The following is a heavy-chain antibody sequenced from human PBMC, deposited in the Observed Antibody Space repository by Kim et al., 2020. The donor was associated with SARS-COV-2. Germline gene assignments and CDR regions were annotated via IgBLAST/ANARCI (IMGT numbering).Heavy chain of an antibody. Sequence: GGSLRLSCAASGFTFSSYGMHWVRQAPGKGLEWVAVISYDGSNKYYADSVKGRFTISRDNSKNTLYLQMNSLRAEDTAVYYCAKGTPLLWFGELFPDYFDYWGQGTLVTVSS. J-gene: IGHJ4*02. CDR2: ISYDGSNK. D-gene: IGHD3-10*01. V-gene: IGHV3-30*18. CDR1: GFTFSSYG. CDR3: AKGTPLLWFGELFPDYFDY.